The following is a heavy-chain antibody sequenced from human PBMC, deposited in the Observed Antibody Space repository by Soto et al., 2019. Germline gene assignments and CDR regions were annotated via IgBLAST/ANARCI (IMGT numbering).Heavy chain of an antibody. D-gene: IGHD1-7*01. J-gene: IGHJ6*02. Sequence: ASVKVSCKASGYTFTSYGISWVRQAPGQGLEWMGWISAYNGNTTYAQKLQSRVTMTTDTSTSTAYMELRSLRSDDTAVYYCARPPRSLELRPSGMDYYYFGKDVLVQGTTVTVSS. CDR2: ISAYNGNT. CDR3: ARPPRSLELRPSGMDYYYFGKDV. V-gene: IGHV1-18*04. CDR1: GYTFTSYG.